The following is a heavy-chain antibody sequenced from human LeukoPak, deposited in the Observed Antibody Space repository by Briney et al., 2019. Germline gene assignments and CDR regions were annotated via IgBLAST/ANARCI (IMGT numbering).Heavy chain of an antibody. Sequence: PETLSPTSDLYSVSFSDYFWRGIRQPPGKGLEWIGEINHSGSTNYNPSLKSRVNISVDTFKNPFSLKLSSVTAADTAVYYCARGTLHRAIRSRPADYWGQGTLVTVSS. D-gene: IGHD5-18*01. CDR3: ARGTLHRAIRSRPADY. CDR1: SVSFSDYF. CDR2: INHSGST. J-gene: IGHJ4*02. V-gene: IGHV4-34*01.